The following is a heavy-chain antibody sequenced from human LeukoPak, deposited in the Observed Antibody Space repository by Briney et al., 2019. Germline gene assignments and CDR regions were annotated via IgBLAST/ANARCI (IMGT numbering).Heavy chain of an antibody. CDR2: SSAYNGNT. CDR1: GDTFTSHG. Sequence: ASVKVSCKASGDTFTSHGISWVRQAAGQGLEWMGWSSAYNGNTNYAQKFQGRVTMITDTSTSTAYMELRSLRSDDTAVYYCARDRQQLVLPFDYWGQGTLVTVSS. V-gene: IGHV1-18*01. CDR3: ARDRQQLVLPFDY. J-gene: IGHJ4*02. D-gene: IGHD6-13*01.